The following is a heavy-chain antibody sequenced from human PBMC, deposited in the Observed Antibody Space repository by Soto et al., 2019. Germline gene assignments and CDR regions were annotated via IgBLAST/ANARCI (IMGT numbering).Heavy chain of an antibody. CDR2: IDTSGTKI. Sequence: QVRLVESGGDLVKPGGSLRLSCAASGYTFSDYYMSWIRQAPGKGLEWISYIDTSGTKIYYADSVKGRFTITRDNAKNSLYLEMNSLRDEDTDVYYCASHYDMWSGYLSPVDYWGQGTLVTVSS. J-gene: IGHJ4*02. V-gene: IGHV3-11*01. CDR1: GYTFSDYY. D-gene: IGHD3-3*01. CDR3: ASHYDMWSGYLSPVDY.